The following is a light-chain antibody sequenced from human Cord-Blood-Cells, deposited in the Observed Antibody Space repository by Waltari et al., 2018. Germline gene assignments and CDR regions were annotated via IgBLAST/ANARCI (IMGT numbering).Light chain of an antibody. CDR2: EVS. V-gene: IGLV2-23*02. Sequence: QSALTQPASVSGSPGQSITISCTGTSSDVGSYNLVSWYQQHPRKAPKLMIYEVSKRPSGVSNRFSGSKSGNTASLTISGLQAEDEADYYCCSYAGSSTPWVFGGGTKLTVL. CDR3: CSYAGSSTPWV. CDR1: SSDVGSYNL. J-gene: IGLJ3*02.